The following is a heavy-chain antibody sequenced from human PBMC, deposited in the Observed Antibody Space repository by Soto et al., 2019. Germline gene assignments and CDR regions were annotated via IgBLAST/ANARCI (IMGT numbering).Heavy chain of an antibody. Sequence: XGSLRLSCAASGFTFSSYAMSWVRQAPGKGLEWVSAISGSGGSTYYADSVKGRFTISRDNSKNTLYLQMNSLRAEDTAVYYCAKDQPPDIVVVVAAAPYWYFDLWGRGTLVTVSS. D-gene: IGHD2-15*01. CDR3: AKDQPPDIVVVVAAAPYWYFDL. CDR1: GFTFSSYA. J-gene: IGHJ2*01. CDR2: ISGSGGST. V-gene: IGHV3-23*01.